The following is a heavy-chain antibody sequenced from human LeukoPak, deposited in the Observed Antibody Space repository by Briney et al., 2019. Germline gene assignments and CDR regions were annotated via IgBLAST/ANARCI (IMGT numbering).Heavy chain of an antibody. Sequence: GGSPRLSCAASGFTFSSYSMNWVRQAPGKGLEWVSYISSSSSTIYYADSVKGRFTISRDNAKNSLYLQMNSLRAEDTAVYYCARDPTTYSSSWYFDYWGQGTLVTVSS. CDR3: ARDPTTYSSSWYFDY. CDR2: ISSSSSTI. CDR1: GFTFSSYS. D-gene: IGHD6-13*01. J-gene: IGHJ4*02. V-gene: IGHV3-48*01.